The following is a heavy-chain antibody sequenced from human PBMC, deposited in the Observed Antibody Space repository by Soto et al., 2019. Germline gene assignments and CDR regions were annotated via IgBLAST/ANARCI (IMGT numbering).Heavy chain of an antibody. V-gene: IGHV1-69*01. CDR1: GGTFSSHY. CDR2: IIPIFGTE. J-gene: IGHJ6*02. Sequence: QVQLVQSGAEVKKPGSSVKVSCKVSGGTFSSHYINWVRQAPGQGPEWMGGIIPIFGTENYAQKFQGRVTITADESTSTAYMELSSLTSEDTALYYCSTSVYCSTTRCYYYYGLDVWGQGTTVIVSS. D-gene: IGHD2-2*01. CDR3: STSVYCSTTRCYYYYGLDV.